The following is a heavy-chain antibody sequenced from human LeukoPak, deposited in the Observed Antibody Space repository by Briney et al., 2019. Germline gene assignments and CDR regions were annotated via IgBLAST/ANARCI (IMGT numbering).Heavy chain of an antibody. CDR3: AGTWARITIFSLRLHSWFDP. CDR2: MYYSGTT. D-gene: IGHD3-9*01. V-gene: IGHV4-39*07. CDR1: GGSISSSSYY. Sequence: SETLSLTCTVSGGSISSSSYYWAWIRQPPGKGLEWIGTMYYSGTTYYNPSLKSRVTISVDTSKNQFSLKLSSVTAADTAVYYCAGTWARITIFSLRLHSWFDPWGQGTLVTVSS. J-gene: IGHJ5*02.